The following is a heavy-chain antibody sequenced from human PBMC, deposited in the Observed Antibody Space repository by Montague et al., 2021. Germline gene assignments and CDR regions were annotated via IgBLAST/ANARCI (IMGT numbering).Heavy chain of an antibody. CDR1: GGPFSGYF. Sequence: SETLSLTCAVSGGPFSGYFWSWVRQPPGRGLEWIGEINYGGTTSNPSLKGRITMSLDTSRNQFSLNLSSVTAADTALYYCAKGEPLYGGKNYYCLDVWGKGTTVTV. CDR2: INYGGTT. V-gene: IGHV4-34*01. D-gene: IGHD4-23*01. J-gene: IGHJ6*03. CDR3: AKGEPLYGGKNYYCLDV.